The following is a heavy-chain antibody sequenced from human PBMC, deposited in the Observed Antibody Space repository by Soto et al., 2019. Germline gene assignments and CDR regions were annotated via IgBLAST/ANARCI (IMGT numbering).Heavy chain of an antibody. CDR1: GFTFSSYW. CDR3: ARDWYYDIWTGPNY. V-gene: IGHV3-7*04. Sequence: GGSLRLSCAASGFTFSSYWMSWVRQAPGKGLEWVANIKQDGSEKYYVDSVKGRFTISRDNAKNSLYLQMNSLRAEDTAVYYCARDWYYDIWTGPNYWGQGTLVTVSS. CDR2: IKQDGSEK. J-gene: IGHJ4*02. D-gene: IGHD3-9*01.